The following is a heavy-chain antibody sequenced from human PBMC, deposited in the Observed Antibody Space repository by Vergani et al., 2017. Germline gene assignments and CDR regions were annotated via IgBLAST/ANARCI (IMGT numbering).Heavy chain of an antibody. V-gene: IGHV4-39*07. CDR3: AGTSGSYYYYYGMDV. D-gene: IGHD1-26*01. CDR2: IYYSGST. Sequence: QLQLQESGPGLVKPSETLSLTCTVSGGSISSSSYYWGWIRQPPGKGLEWIGTIYYSGSTYYNPSLKSRVTISVDTSKNQFSLKLSSVTAADTAVYYCAGTSGSYYYYYGMDVWGQGTTVTVSS. J-gene: IGHJ6*02. CDR1: GGSISSSSYY.